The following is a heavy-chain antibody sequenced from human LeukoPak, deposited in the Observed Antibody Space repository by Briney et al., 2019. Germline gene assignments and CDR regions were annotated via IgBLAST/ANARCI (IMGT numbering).Heavy chain of an antibody. CDR2: IGGGDGSI. CDR1: GFPFSNFP. D-gene: IGHD1-26*01. J-gene: IGHJ4*02. V-gene: IGHV3-23*01. CDR3: AKVLSGSQDY. Sequence: GGSLRLPCAASGFPFSNFPVNGAPQPPGKGWEWVSVIGGGDGSIYYADSVKGRFIISRDNSKNTFYLQMNSLRAEDTAVYYCAKVLSGSQDYWGQGTLVTVSS.